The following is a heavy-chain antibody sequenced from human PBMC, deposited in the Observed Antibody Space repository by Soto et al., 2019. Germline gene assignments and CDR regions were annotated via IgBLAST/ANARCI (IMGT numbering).Heavy chain of an antibody. D-gene: IGHD3-10*01. Sequence: SDTLSLTCTVSGGSISSSSYYWGWIRQPPGKGLEWIGSIYYSGSTYYNPSLKSRVTISVDTSKNQFSLKLSSVTAADTALYYCARLTHYYYGGMDVWGQGTTVT. J-gene: IGHJ6*02. CDR3: ARLTHYYYGGMDV. CDR2: IYYSGST. CDR1: GGSISSSSYY. V-gene: IGHV4-39*01.